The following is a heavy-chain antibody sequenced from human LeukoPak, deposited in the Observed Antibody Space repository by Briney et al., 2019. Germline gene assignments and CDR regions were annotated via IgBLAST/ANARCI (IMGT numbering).Heavy chain of an antibody. CDR3: ARDPGIAVAGSLYYYYGMDV. CDR2: IYYSGST. V-gene: IGHV4-30-4*01. CDR1: GGSISGGDYY. J-gene: IGHJ6*02. Sequence: PSETLSLTCTVSGGSISGGDYYWSWIRQPPGKGLEWIGYIYYSGSTYYNPSLKSRVAISVDTSKNQFSLKLSSVTAADTAVYYCARDPGIAVAGSLYYYYGMDVWGQGTTVTVSS. D-gene: IGHD6-19*01.